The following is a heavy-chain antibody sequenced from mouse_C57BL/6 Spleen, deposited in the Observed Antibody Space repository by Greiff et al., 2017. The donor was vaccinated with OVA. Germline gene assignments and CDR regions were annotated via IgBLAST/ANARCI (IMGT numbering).Heavy chain of an antibody. CDR3: ARGRFYFDY. CDR2: IDPSDSYT. Sequence: VQLQQPGAELVKPGASVKLSCKASGYTFTSYWMQWVKQRPGQGLEWIGEIDPSDSYTNYNQKFKGKATLTVDTSSSTAYMQLSSLTSEDSAVYYCARGRFYFDYWGEGTPLTVSS. V-gene: IGHV1-50*01. J-gene: IGHJ2*01. D-gene: IGHD1-1*01. CDR1: GYTFTSYW.